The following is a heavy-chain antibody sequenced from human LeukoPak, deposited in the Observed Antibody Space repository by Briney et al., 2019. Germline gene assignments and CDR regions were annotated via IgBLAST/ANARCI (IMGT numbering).Heavy chain of an antibody. D-gene: IGHD4-17*01. V-gene: IGHV3-23*01. CDR1: GFTFSSYA. J-gene: IGHJ4*02. CDR3: AIGHDYGDYFDY. CDR2: ISGSGGST. Sequence: GGSLRLSCAASGFTFSSYAMSWVRQAPGKGLEWVSAISGSGGSTYYADSVKGRFTISRDNSKNTLYLQMNSLRAEDTAVYYCAIGHDYGDYFDYWGQGTLVTVSS.